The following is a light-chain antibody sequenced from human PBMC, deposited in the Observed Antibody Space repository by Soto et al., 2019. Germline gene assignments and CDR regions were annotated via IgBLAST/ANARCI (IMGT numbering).Light chain of an antibody. CDR1: SSDVGDFNY. CDR2: EVN. J-gene: IGLJ2*01. V-gene: IGLV2-14*01. Sequence: QSVLTQPASVSGSPGQSITISCTGTSSDVGDFNYVSWYQQHPGKAPKLMIYEVNNRPSGVSDRFSGSKSGNTASLTISGLQAGDEADYYCSSYTSTTTLGVVFGGGTKLTVL. CDR3: SSYTSTTTLGVV.